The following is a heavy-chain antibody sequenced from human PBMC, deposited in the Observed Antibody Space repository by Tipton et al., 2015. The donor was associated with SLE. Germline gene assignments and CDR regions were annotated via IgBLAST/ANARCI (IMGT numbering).Heavy chain of an antibody. CDR3: AYNRLRAAPFDY. D-gene: IGHD6-6*01. Sequence: TLSLTCAVYGGSFSGYYWSWIRQPPGKGLEWFGEINHSGSTNYNPSLKSRVTISVDTSKNQFSLKLSSVTAADTAVYYCAYNRLRAAPFDYWGQGTLVTVSS. CDR2: INHSGST. V-gene: IGHV4-34*01. CDR1: GGSFSGYY. J-gene: IGHJ4*02.